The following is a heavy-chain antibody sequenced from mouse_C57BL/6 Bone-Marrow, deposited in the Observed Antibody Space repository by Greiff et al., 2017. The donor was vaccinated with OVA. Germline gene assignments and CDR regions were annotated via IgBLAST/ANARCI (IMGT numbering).Heavy chain of an antibody. CDR3: AKANWGRGDY. CDR1: GYSITSGYY. Sequence: VQLKESGPGLVKPSQSLSLTCSVTGYSITSGYYWNWIRQFPGNKLEWMGYISYDGSNNYNPSLKNRISITRDTSKNQFFLKLNSVTTEDTATYYWAKANWGRGDYWGQGTSVTVSS. CDR2: ISYDGSN. D-gene: IGHD4-1*01. V-gene: IGHV3-6*01. J-gene: IGHJ4*01.